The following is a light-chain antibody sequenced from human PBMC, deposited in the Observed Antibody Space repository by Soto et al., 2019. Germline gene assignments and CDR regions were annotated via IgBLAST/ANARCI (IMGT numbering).Light chain of an antibody. J-gene: IGKJ1*01. V-gene: IGKV1-8*01. CDR3: QQFFSYPWT. Sequence: AIRMTQSPSSLSASTGDRVTITCRASQDISHDLAWYQQKPGKAPKLLIYTTSTLESGVPARFSGSGSGTDFTLTISGLQSEDFATYYCQQFFSYPWTFGQVTKVEIK. CDR1: QDISHD. CDR2: TTS.